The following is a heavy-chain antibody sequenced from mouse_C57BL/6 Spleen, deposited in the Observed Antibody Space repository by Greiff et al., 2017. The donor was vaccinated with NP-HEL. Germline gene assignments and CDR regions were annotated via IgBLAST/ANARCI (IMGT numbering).Heavy chain of an antibody. CDR2: IYPGDGDT. CDR3: AREAYSNYEMDY. V-gene: IGHV1-82*01. J-gene: IGHJ4*01. D-gene: IGHD2-5*01. Sequence: VQLQQSGPELVKPGASVKISCKASGYAFSSSWMNWVKQRPGKGLEWIGRIYPGDGDTNYNGKFKGKATLTADKSSSTAYMQLSSLTSEDSAVYFWAREAYSNYEMDYWSQGTSVTVSS. CDR1: GYAFSSSW.